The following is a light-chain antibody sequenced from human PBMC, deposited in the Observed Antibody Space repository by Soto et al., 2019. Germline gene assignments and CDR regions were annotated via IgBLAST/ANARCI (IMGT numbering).Light chain of an antibody. V-gene: IGKV3-20*01. CDR1: QSVASSY. CDR2: SAS. J-gene: IGKJ4*01. Sequence: EVVLTQSPGTLSLSPGERVTLSCRASQSVASSYLAWYQQKPGRAPRLLFYSASSRATGIPDRFSGSGSGTDLTLTISRLEPEDFAVYYCQQYGSSPLTFGGGTKVEIK. CDR3: QQYGSSPLT.